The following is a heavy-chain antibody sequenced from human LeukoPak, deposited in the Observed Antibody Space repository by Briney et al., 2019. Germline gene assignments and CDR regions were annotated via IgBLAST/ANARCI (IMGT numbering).Heavy chain of an antibody. CDR3: ARESWLGEPDSFDY. D-gene: IGHD3-10*01. CDR2: INGSGSTT. CDR1: GFTSSSYE. Sequence: PGGSLRLSCAASGFTSSSYEMNWVRQAPGRGLEWVSYINGSGSTTYYADSVKGRFTISRDNAKNSLYLQMNSLRAEDTAVYYCARESWLGEPDSFDYWGQGTLVTVSS. J-gene: IGHJ4*02. V-gene: IGHV3-48*03.